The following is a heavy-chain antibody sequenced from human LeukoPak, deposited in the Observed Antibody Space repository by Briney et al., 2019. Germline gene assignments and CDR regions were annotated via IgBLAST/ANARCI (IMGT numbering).Heavy chain of an antibody. J-gene: IGHJ3*02. CDR1: GFTFSSYS. V-gene: IGHV3-21*01. Sequence: PGGSLRLSCAASGFTFSSYSMNWVRQAPGKGLEWVSSISSSSSYIYYADSVKGRFTISRDNAKNSLYLQMNSLRAEDTAVYYCARSQYQLLSSSGAFDIWGQGTMVTVSS. CDR3: ARSQYQLLSSSGAFDI. CDR2: ISSSSSYI. D-gene: IGHD2-2*01.